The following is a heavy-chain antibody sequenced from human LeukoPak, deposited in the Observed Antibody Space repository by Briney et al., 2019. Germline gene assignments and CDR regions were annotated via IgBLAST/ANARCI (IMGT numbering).Heavy chain of an antibody. Sequence: GGSLRLSWAAAGFTFSSYSMNWVRQAPGKGLEWVSSISSNGTYIDYAASVKGRFTISRNTTKTSFFLQMSSLRADTTADYYCARERLSYDTGGFYCYWGQGSLVTVSS. V-gene: IGHV3-21*01. D-gene: IGHD3-22*01. J-gene: IGHJ4*02. CDR2: ISSNGTYI. CDR1: GFTFSSYS. CDR3: ARERLSYDTGGFYCY.